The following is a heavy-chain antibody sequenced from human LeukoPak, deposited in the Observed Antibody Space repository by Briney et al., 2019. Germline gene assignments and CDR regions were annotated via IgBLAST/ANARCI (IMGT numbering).Heavy chain of an antibody. CDR1: GGSISSGGYY. J-gene: IGHJ4*02. D-gene: IGHD6-13*01. Sequence: SQTLSLTCTASGGSISSGGYYWSWIRQPPGKGLEWIGYIYHSGSTYYNPSLKSRVTISVDRSKNQFSLKLSSVTAADTAVYYCARSHSSSWLDDYWGQGTLVTVSS. CDR2: IYHSGST. V-gene: IGHV4-30-2*01. CDR3: ARSHSSSWLDDY.